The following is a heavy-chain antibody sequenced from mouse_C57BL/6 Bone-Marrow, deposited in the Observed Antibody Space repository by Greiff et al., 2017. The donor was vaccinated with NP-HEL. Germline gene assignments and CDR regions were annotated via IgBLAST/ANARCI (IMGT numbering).Heavy chain of an antibody. Sequence: EVHLVESGGGLVKPGGSLKLSCAASGFTFSSYAMSWVRQTPEKRLEWVATISDGGSYTYYPDNVKGRFTISRDNAKNNLYLQMSQLKSEDTAMYYCASDHDPRRDYFDGWGQGTTLTVSS. J-gene: IGHJ2*01. CDR1: GFTFSSYA. V-gene: IGHV5-4*01. D-gene: IGHD2-12*01. CDR2: ISDGGSYT. CDR3: ASDHDPRRDYFDG.